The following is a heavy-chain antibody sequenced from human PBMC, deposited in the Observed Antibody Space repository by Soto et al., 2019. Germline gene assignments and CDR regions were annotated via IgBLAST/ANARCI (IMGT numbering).Heavy chain of an antibody. CDR1: GFTLSDYY. Sequence: QVQLVESGGGLVKPGGSLRLSCAASGFTLSDYYMTWIRQAPGKGLEWVSDISISGTTIHYADSVRGRFTISRDNAKNSLWLHMNTLRAEDPAVYYWARFRGGGYYNFWGRGTLVTVSS. CDR2: ISISGTTI. CDR3: ARFRGGGYYNF. D-gene: IGHD3-22*01. J-gene: IGHJ4*02. V-gene: IGHV3-11*01.